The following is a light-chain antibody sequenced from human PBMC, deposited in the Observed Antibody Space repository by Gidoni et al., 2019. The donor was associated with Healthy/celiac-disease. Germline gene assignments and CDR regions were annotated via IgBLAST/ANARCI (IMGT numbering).Light chain of an antibody. CDR1: KSISSY. Sequence: DIQMTQSPSSLSASVGDRVTITCRESKSISSYLNWYQQKPGKAPKLLIYAASSLQSGVPSRFSGSGSGTDFTLTISSLQPEDFATYYCQQSYSTLPLTFGGGTKVEIK. CDR2: AAS. CDR3: QQSYSTLPLT. V-gene: IGKV1-39*01. J-gene: IGKJ4*01.